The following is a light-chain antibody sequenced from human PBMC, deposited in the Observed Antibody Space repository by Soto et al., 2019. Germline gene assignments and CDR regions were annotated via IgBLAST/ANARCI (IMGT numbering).Light chain of an antibody. CDR3: QQYGRSPHT. V-gene: IGKV3-20*01. J-gene: IGKJ4*01. CDR1: QSVTNNH. Sequence: EIVLTQSPGTLSLSPGERATLSCRAGQSVTNNHLAWFQQKPGQAPRLLIYGASSRGTGIPDRFSGSGSGTDLTLTISRLEPEDFAVYYCQQYGRSPHTFGGGTKVDIK. CDR2: GAS.